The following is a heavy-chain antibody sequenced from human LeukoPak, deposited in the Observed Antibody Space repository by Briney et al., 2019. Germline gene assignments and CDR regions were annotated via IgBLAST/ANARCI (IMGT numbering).Heavy chain of an antibody. CDR2: MNPNTGKT. D-gene: IGHD3-3*01. CDR3: ARKYYDFWSGNRAFDY. CDR1: GYTFTNYD. V-gene: IGHV1-8*02. Sequence: ASVKVSCKASGYTFTNYDINWVRQATGQGLEWMGWMNPNTGKTGYAQKFQGRVTMTRNTSISTAYMELSSLRSEDTAVYYCARKYYDFWSGNRAFDYWGQGTLVTVSS. J-gene: IGHJ4*02.